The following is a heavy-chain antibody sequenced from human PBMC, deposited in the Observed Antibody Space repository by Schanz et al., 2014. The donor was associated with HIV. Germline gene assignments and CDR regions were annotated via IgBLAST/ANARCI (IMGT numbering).Heavy chain of an antibody. D-gene: IGHD6-13*01. CDR3: ARDLVDSSTWYDAFDI. CDR2: INPNSGGT. J-gene: IGHJ3*02. CDR1: GYTFTAYY. Sequence: QVQLLQSGAEVKKPGASVKVSCKASGYTFTAYYIHWVRQAPGQGLEWMGWINPNSGGTNSAQKFQGRVTMSMDTSISTAYMEVRSLRSDDTALYFCARDLVDSSTWYDAFDIWGQGTKVTVSS. V-gene: IGHV1-2*02.